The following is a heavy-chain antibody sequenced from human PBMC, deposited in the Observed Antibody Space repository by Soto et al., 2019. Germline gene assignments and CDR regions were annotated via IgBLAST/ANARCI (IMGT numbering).Heavy chain of an antibody. CDR1: GGSISSSSYY. Sequence: SETLSLTCTVSGGSISSSSYYWGWIRQPPGKGLEWIGSIYYSGSTYYNPSLKSRVTISVDTSKNQFSLKLSSVTAADTAVYYCARHSMEDMVRGVRLFDWFDPWGQGTLVTVSS. J-gene: IGHJ5*02. D-gene: IGHD3-10*01. CDR2: IYYSGST. V-gene: IGHV4-39*01. CDR3: ARHSMEDMVRGVRLFDWFDP.